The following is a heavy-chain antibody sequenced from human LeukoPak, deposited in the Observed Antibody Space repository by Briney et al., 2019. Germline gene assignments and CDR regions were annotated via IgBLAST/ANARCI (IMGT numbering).Heavy chain of an antibody. CDR1: GGSISSGDYY. Sequence: PSETLSLTRTVSGGSISSGDYYWSWVRQPPGKGLEWIGEIYHSGSTNYNPSLKSRVTISVDKSKNQFSLKLSSVTAADTAVYYCARWQPWQFDPWGQGTLVTVSS. V-gene: IGHV4-4*02. CDR3: ARWQPWQFDP. J-gene: IGHJ5*02. D-gene: IGHD5-12*01. CDR2: IYHSGST.